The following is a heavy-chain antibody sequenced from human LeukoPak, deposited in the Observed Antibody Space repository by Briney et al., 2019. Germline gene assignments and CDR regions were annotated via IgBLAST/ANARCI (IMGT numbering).Heavy chain of an antibody. CDR2: IRYDGSNK. V-gene: IGHV3-30*02. D-gene: IGHD2-2*01. CDR1: GFTFSSYG. Sequence: GGSLRLSCAASGFTFSSYGMHWVRQAPGKGLEWVAFIRYDGSNKYYADSVKGRFTISRDNSKNTLYLQMNSLRAEDTAVYYCAKEEPRYCSSTSCSGGEYFQHWGQGTLVTVSS. J-gene: IGHJ1*01. CDR3: AKEEPRYCSSTSCSGGEYFQH.